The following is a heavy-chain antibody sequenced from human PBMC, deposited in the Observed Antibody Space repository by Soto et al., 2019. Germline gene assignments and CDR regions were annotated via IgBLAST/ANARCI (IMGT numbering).Heavy chain of an antibody. CDR3: ARDSKAVAGTLGFDP. CDR1: GGSISSGGYY. D-gene: IGHD6-19*01. CDR2: IYYSGST. V-gene: IGHV4-31*03. J-gene: IGHJ5*02. Sequence: SETLSLTCTVSGGSISSGGYYWSWIHQHPGKGLEWIGYIYYSGSTYYNPSLKSRVTTSVDTSKNQFSLKLSSVTAADTAVYYCARDSKAVAGTLGFDPWGQGTLVTVSS.